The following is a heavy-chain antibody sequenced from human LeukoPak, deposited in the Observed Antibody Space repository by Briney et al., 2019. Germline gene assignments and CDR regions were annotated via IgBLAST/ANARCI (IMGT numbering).Heavy chain of an antibody. V-gene: IGHV3-30-3*01. Sequence: GGSLRLSCAASGFTFSSYAMHWVRQAPGKGLERVAVISYDGSNKYYADSVKGRFTISRDNSKNTLYLQMNSLRAEDTAVYYCARGELFDYWGQGTLVTVSS. CDR3: ARGELFDY. D-gene: IGHD3-10*01. CDR2: ISYDGSNK. J-gene: IGHJ4*02. CDR1: GFTFSSYA.